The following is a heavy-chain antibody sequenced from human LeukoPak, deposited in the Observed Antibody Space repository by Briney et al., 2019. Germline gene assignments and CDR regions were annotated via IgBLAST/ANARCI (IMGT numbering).Heavy chain of an antibody. Sequence: ASVKVSCKASGYTFTSYDINWVRQATGQGLEWMGWMNPNSGNTGYAQKFQGRVTMTRNTSISTAYMELSSLRSEDTAVYYCARRATLYDFWSGYQNFDYWGQGTLVTVSS. V-gene: IGHV1-8*01. J-gene: IGHJ4*02. CDR3: ARRATLYDFWSGYQNFDY. CDR1: GYTFTSYD. D-gene: IGHD3-3*01. CDR2: MNPNSGNT.